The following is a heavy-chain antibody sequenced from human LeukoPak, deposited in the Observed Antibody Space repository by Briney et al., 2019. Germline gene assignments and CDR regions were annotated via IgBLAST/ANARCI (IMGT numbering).Heavy chain of an antibody. D-gene: IGHD6-13*01. CDR2: IYYSGST. Sequence: SQTLSLTCTVSGGSISSGDYYWSWIRQPPRKCLEWIGYIYYSGSTYYNPSLKSRVTISVDTSKNQFSLKLSSVTAADTAVYYCARERAAAGHYYFDYWGQGTLVTVSS. CDR1: GGSISSGDYY. CDR3: ARERAAAGHYYFDY. V-gene: IGHV4-30-4*01. J-gene: IGHJ4*02.